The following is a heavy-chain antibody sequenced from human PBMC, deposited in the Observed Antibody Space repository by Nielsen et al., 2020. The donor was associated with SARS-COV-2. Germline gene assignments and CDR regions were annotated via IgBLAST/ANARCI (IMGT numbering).Heavy chain of an antibody. CDR3: ARGWNYYGSGSYPHYYYYGMDV. J-gene: IGHJ6*02. D-gene: IGHD3-10*01. CDR2: INHSGST. Sequence: WLRQPPGKGLEWIGEINHSGSTNYNPSLKSRVTLSVDTSKNQFSLKLSSVTAADTAVYYCARGWNYYGSGSYPHYYYYGMDVWGQGTTVTVSS. V-gene: IGHV4-34*01.